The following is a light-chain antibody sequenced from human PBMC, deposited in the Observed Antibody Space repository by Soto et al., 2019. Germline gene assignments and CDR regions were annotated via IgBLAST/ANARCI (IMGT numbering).Light chain of an antibody. J-gene: IGKJ1*01. V-gene: IGKV1-39*01. CDR2: AAS. Sequence: DIQMTQTPSSLSASVGDRVTITCRASQSISSYLNWYQQKPGKAPKVLIYAASSLQGGVPSRFSGSGSGTDFTLTISSLQPEDYATYYCQQTYSAPRTFGQGTKVAIK. CDR1: QSISSY. CDR3: QQTYSAPRT.